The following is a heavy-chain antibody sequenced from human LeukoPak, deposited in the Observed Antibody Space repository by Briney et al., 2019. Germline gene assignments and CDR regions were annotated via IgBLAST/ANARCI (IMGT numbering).Heavy chain of an antibody. CDR1: GGSITSYY. CDR2: MYYSGST. D-gene: IGHD5-12*01. Sequence: SETLSLTCTVSGGSITSYYWSWIRQPPGKGLEWIGYMYYSGSTNYNPSLKSRVTMSVDTSKNQFSLKLSSVTAADTAVYYCARASGYAEVEYWGQGTLVTVSS. CDR3: ARASGYAEVEY. J-gene: IGHJ4*02. V-gene: IGHV4-59*01.